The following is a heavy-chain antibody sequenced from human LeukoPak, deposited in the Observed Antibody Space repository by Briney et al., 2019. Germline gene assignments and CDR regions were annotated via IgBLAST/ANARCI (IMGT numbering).Heavy chain of an antibody. CDR3: ARLGYCSSTSCYGGWFDP. V-gene: IGHV4-30-2*01. CDR2: IYHSGST. Sequence: SETLSLTCAVSGGSISSGGYSWSWIRQPPGKGLEWIGYIYHSGSTYYNPSLKSRVTISVDRSKNQFSLKLSSVTAADTAVYYCARLGYCSSTSCYGGWFDPRGQGTLVTVSS. J-gene: IGHJ5*02. CDR1: GGSISSGGYS. D-gene: IGHD2-2*01.